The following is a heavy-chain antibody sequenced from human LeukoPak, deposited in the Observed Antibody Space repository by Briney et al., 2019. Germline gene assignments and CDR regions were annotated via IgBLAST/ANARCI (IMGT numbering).Heavy chain of an antibody. CDR2: ISSSSSTI. D-gene: IGHD2-15*01. V-gene: IGHV3-48*01. Sequence: GGSLRLSCAASGFTFSSYSMNWVRQAPGKGLEWVSYISSSSSTIYYADSVKGRFTISRDNAKNSLYLQMNSLRADDTAVYYCARETYCSGSSCYKGNAFDIWGQGTMVTVSS. CDR3: ARETYCSGSSCYKGNAFDI. CDR1: GFTFSSYS. J-gene: IGHJ3*02.